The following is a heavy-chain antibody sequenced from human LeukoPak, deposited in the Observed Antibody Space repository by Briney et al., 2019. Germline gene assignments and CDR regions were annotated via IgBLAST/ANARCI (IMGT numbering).Heavy chain of an antibody. D-gene: IGHD6-19*01. V-gene: IGHV3-7*03. CDR3: ARDRLGEQWLGLNYYYYYGMDV. CDR1: GFTFSSYW. Sequence: PGGSLRLSCAASGFTFSSYWMSWVRQAPGKGLEWVANIKQGGSEKYYVDSVKGRFTISRDNAKNSLYLQMNSLRAEDTAVYYCARDRLGEQWLGLNYYYYYGMDVWGQGTTVTVSS. J-gene: IGHJ6*02. CDR2: IKQGGSEK.